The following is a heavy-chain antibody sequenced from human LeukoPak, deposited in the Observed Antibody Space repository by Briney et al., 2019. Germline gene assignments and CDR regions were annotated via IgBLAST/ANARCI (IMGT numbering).Heavy chain of an antibody. V-gene: IGHV4-59*01. J-gene: IGHJ4*02. CDR1: GASISSYY. D-gene: IGHD5-12*01. Sequence: SETLSLTCTVSGASISSYYWSWIRQPPGKGLEWIGSIYYSGTTNYNPSLKSRVTISIDTSKNQFSLELTSVTAADTAVYYCARDFQIVATTSSDYWGQGTLVTVSS. CDR2: IYYSGTT. CDR3: ARDFQIVATTSSDY.